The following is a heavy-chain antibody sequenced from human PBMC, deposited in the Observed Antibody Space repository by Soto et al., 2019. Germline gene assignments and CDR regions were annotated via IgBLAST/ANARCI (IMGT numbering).Heavy chain of an antibody. Sequence: GGSLRLSCAASGFTFSSDWMSWVRQAPGKGLEWVANIKQDGSEKYYVDSVKGRFTISRDNAKNSLYLQMNSLRAEDTAVYYCARDFPYYDFWSGPFDYWGQGTLVTVSS. CDR2: IKQDGSEK. J-gene: IGHJ4*02. D-gene: IGHD3-3*01. CDR3: ARDFPYYDFWSGPFDY. V-gene: IGHV3-7*01. CDR1: GFTFSSDW.